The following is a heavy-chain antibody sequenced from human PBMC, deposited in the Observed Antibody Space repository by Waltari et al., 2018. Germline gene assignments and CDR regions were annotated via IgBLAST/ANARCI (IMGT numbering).Heavy chain of an antibody. CDR3: ARDHDDFWSGFDY. Sequence: QVQLQESGPGLVKPSETLSLTCTVSGGSISSYYWSWIRQPPGKGLEWIGYIYYSGSTNYNPSLKSRVTLSVDTSKNQFSLKLSSLRSEDTAVYYCARDHDDFWSGFDYWGQGTLVTVSS. CDR1: GGSISSYY. J-gene: IGHJ4*02. CDR2: IYYSGST. D-gene: IGHD3-3*01. V-gene: IGHV4-59*01.